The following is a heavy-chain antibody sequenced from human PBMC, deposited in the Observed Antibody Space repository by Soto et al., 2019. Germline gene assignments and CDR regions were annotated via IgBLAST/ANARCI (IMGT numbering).Heavy chain of an antibody. J-gene: IGHJ6*03. CDR3: TNVVVVAARLYYYYYMDV. Sequence: GGSLRLSCAASGFTFSNAWMSWVRQAPGKGLEWVGRIKSKTDGGTTDYAAPVKGRFTISRDDSKNTLYLQMNSLKTEDTAVYYCTNVVVVAARLYYYYYMDVWGKGTTVTVSS. V-gene: IGHV3-15*01. CDR1: GFTFSNAW. D-gene: IGHD2-15*01. CDR2: IKSKTDGGTT.